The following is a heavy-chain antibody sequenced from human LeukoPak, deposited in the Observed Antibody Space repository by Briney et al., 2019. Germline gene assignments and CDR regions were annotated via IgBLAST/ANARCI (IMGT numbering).Heavy chain of an antibody. Sequence: PGGSLRLSCAASGFTVSSNYMSWVRQAPGKGLEWVSVIYSGGSTYYADSVKGRFTISRDNSKNTLYLQMNSLRAEDTAVYYCASFYYYGSVDYWGQGTLVTVSS. D-gene: IGHD3-10*01. CDR3: ASFYYYGSVDY. J-gene: IGHJ4*02. CDR2: IYSGGST. V-gene: IGHV3-53*01. CDR1: GFTVSSNY.